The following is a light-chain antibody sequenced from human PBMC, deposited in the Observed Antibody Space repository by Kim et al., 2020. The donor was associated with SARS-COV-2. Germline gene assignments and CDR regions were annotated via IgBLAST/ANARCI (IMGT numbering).Light chain of an antibody. CDR1: QGIKSH. Sequence: IQLTQSPSSLSASLGDRVTITCRASQGIKSHLAWYQQKPGNAPKLLIFAASTLQTGVPSRFSGSGSGTEFTLTISSLQPEDFAVYYCQQVKSYPRTFGQGTKVDIK. CDR3: QQVKSYPRT. CDR2: AAS. V-gene: IGKV1-9*01. J-gene: IGKJ1*01.